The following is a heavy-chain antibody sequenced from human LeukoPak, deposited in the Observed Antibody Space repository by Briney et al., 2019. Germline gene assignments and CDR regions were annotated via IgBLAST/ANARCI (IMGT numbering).Heavy chain of an antibody. CDR1: GFTFTTYW. Sequence: GGSLRLSCAASGFTFTTYWMSWVRQAPGKGLEWVANIKEDGRQKYYVGSVKGRFTISRDNAKNSLYLQMNSLRAEDTALYYCARDRWGYSYGGDWGQGTLVTVSS. CDR3: ARDRWGYSYGGD. CDR2: IKEDGRQK. J-gene: IGHJ4*02. V-gene: IGHV3-7*01. D-gene: IGHD5-18*01.